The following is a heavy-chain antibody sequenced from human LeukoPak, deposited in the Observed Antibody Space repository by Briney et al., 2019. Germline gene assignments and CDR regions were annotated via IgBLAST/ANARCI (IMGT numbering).Heavy chain of an antibody. CDR2: IYHSGIT. CDR1: GYSISSGYY. J-gene: IGHJ5*02. D-gene: IGHD2-21*02. V-gene: IGHV4-38-2*02. CDR3: ARASGLPCGGDCYAVWFDL. Sequence: SETLSLTCSVSGYSISSGYYWGGIRQPPGKGLEWTGIIYHSGITYYNPSLKSRVTISVDTSKNKFSLKLSSVTAADTALYYCARASGLPCGGDCYAVWFDLWGQGTLVTVSS.